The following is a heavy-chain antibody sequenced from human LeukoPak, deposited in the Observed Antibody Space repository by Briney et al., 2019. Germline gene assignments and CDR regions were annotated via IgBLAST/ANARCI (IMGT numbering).Heavy chain of an antibody. CDR1: GFSFSDYG. J-gene: IGHJ4*02. Sequence: GGSLRLSCEASGFSFSDYGMHWVRQGPGKGLEWVAFILYDGSQKYYAGSVKGRFTVSRDNSKNTVYLQMNSLRTEDTAVYYCVKDQAGGWGQGTLVTVSS. V-gene: IGHV3-30*02. D-gene: IGHD6-19*01. CDR2: ILYDGSQK. CDR3: VKDQAGG.